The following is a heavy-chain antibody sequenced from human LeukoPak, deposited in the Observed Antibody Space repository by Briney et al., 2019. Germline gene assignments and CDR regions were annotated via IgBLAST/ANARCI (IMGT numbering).Heavy chain of an antibody. CDR2: INSSSSYI. J-gene: IGHJ4*02. D-gene: IGHD3-22*01. CDR1: GFSFNSYS. V-gene: IGHV3-21*01. Sequence: GGSLRLSCAASGFSFNSYSMNWVRQAPGKGLEWVSCINSSSSYIYYADSVKGRFTTSRDNAKNSLYLQMNSLRAEDTAVYYCARDLRSSGYYAFDYWGQGTLVTVSS. CDR3: ARDLRSSGYYAFDY.